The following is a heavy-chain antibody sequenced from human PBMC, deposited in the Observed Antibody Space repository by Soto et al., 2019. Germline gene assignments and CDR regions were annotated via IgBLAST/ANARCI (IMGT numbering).Heavy chain of an antibody. J-gene: IGHJ4*02. CDR1: GGFISRSEYY. CDR2: IYYSGST. D-gene: IGHD5-12*01. CDR3: ARHLSEPGYDLNY. V-gene: IGHV4-39*01. Sequence: PSEALSLTCNVSGGFISRSEYYWGLIRQPPGKGLEWIGSIYYSGSTNYNPSLKSRVTISVDTSKNQFSLNLSSVTAADTAVYYCARHLSEPGYDLNYWGQGTLVTVSS.